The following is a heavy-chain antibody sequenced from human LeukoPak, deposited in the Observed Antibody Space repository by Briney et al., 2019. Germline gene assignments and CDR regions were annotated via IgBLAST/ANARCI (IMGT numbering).Heavy chain of an antibody. J-gene: IGHJ5*02. Sequence: GGSLRLSCAASGFTFSSYAMHWVRQAPGKGLEWVAVISYDGSNKYYADSVKGRFTISRDNSKNALYLQMNSLRAEDTAVYYCARSNIVVVQPSFDPWGQGTLVTVSS. V-gene: IGHV3-30-3*01. D-gene: IGHD2-2*01. CDR2: ISYDGSNK. CDR1: GFTFSSYA. CDR3: ARSNIVVVQPSFDP.